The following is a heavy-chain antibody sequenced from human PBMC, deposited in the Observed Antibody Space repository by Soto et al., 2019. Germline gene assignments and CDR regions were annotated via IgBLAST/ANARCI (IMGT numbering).Heavy chain of an antibody. CDR3: ARDVAPFMITFGDADY. CDR1: GFTFSSYG. J-gene: IGHJ4*02. D-gene: IGHD3-16*01. Sequence: GGSLGLSCVASGFTFSSYGMHWVRQAPGKGLEWVAVIWSDESNKYYADSVKGRFTISRDNSKNTLYLQMNSLRAEDTAVYYCARDVAPFMITFGDADYWGQGTLVTVSS. V-gene: IGHV3-33*01. CDR2: IWSDESNK.